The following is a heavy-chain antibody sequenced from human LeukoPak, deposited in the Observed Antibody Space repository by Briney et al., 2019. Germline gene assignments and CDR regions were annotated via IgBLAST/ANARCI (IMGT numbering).Heavy chain of an antibody. D-gene: IGHD6-13*01. J-gene: IGHJ4*02. Sequence: PGGSLRLSCAASGFSFMNAWMIWVRQAPGKGLEWVANMKYDGSEKDYVDSVKGRFTISRDNAKNSLYLQMNSLRAEDTAVYYCARDIAAAGLFFDYWGQGTLVTVSS. V-gene: IGHV3-7*01. CDR1: GFSFMNAW. CDR2: MKYDGSEK. CDR3: ARDIAAAGLFFDY.